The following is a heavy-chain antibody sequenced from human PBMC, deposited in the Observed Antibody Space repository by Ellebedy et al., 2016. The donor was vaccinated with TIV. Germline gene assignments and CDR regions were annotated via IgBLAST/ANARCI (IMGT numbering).Heavy chain of an antibody. CDR3: AKGAPAMTADGPADFDY. D-gene: IGHD6-13*01. J-gene: IGHJ4*02. CDR2: ISYDGTNK. V-gene: IGHV3-30*18. CDR1: GFTFSSHG. Sequence: PGGSLRLSCVGSGFTFSSHGMHWVRQAPGKGLEWVGIISYDGTNKYYGDSVKGRFTISRDNSRNTLSLQVNSLRAEDTGIDFCAKGAPAMTADGPADFDYWGQGTLVTVSS.